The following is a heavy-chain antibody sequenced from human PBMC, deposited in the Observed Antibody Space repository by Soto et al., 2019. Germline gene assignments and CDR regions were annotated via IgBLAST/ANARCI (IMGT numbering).Heavy chain of an antibody. J-gene: IGHJ4*02. Sequence: EVQLVESGGGLVQPGGSLRLSCAASGFTFSSYSMNWVRQAPGKGLEWVSYISSSSSTIYYADSVKGRFTISRDNAKNYLYRKMNGARAEAPLVFYVARAREGVTTRYYDSPPSYFAYWGWGTLVTVSS. CDR3: ARAREGVTTRYYDSPPSYFAY. D-gene: IGHD3-22*01. CDR1: GFTFSSYS. CDR2: ISSSSSTI. V-gene: IGHV3-48*01.